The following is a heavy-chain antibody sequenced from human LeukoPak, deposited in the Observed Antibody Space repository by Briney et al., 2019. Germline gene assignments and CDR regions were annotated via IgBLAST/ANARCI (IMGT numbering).Heavy chain of an antibody. CDR3: AKAQGYYDC. D-gene: IGHD3-22*01. CDR1: GFTFSKYG. J-gene: IGHJ4*02. CDR2: IGVGGTT. V-gene: IGHV3-23*01. Sequence: GGSLRLSCAASGFTFSKYGMNWVRQAQGKGLEWVSGIGVGGTTYYADSVKGRFTISRDTSKNTLYLQMNSLRAEDTAVYYCAKAQGYYDCWGQGTLVTVSS.